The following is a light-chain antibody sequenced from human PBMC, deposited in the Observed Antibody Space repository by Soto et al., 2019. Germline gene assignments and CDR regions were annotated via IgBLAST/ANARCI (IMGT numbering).Light chain of an antibody. V-gene: IGLV2-14*03. J-gene: IGLJ1*01. CDR3: SSYTSIITPCV. Sequence: QSALTQPASVSGSPGQSIAISCTGTSGDVGGYNYVSSYQHHPVKSPKPMIYDVSNLPSAVSNRFSGSNSVNTVSLTTSRLQANDEADYYCSSYTSIITPCVFXTRTKVTVL. CDR2: DVS. CDR1: SGDVGGYNY.